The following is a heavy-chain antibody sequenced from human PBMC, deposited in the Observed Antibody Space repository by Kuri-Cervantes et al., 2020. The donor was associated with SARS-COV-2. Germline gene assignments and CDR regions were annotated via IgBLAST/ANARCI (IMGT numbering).Heavy chain of an antibody. Sequence: GSLRLSCAVSGGSISSDNWWIWVRQPPGKGLEWIGEIFHGGSANYNPSLKSRVTISVDKSKNQFSLRLKSVTAADTAVYYCARDGDLGRGSLPGDYYYGMDVWGQGTTVTVSS. CDR3: ARDGDLGRGSLPGDYYYGMDV. CDR2: IFHGGSA. D-gene: IGHD3-10*01. V-gene: IGHV4-4*02. CDR1: GGSISSDNW. J-gene: IGHJ6*02.